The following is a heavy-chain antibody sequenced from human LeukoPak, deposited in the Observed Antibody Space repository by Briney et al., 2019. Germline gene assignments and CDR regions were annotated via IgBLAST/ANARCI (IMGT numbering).Heavy chain of an antibody. D-gene: IGHD6-13*01. CDR3: ARDLVRDRSFDY. CDR1: GYTFTSYY. CDR2: ISAYNGNT. J-gene: IGHJ4*02. Sequence: ASVKVSCKTSGYTFTSYYISWVRQAPGQGLEWMAWISAYNGNTNYAQKLQGRVTMTTDTSTSTAYMELRSLRSDDTAVYYCARDLVRDRSFDYWGQGTLVTVSS. V-gene: IGHV1-18*01.